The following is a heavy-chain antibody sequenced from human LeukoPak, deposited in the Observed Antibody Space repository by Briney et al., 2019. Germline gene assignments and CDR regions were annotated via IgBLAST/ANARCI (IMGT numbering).Heavy chain of an antibody. CDR2: ISSSSSYI. CDR1: GFTFSSYS. J-gene: IGHJ4*02. D-gene: IGHD4-17*01. V-gene: IGHV3-21*01. Sequence: PGGSLRLSCAASGFTFSSYSMNWVRQAPGKGLEWVSSISSSSSYIYYADSVKGRFTISRDNAKNSLYLQMNSLRAEDTAVYYCARGLWVTTEPIDYWGQGTLVTVSS. CDR3: ARGLWVTTEPIDY.